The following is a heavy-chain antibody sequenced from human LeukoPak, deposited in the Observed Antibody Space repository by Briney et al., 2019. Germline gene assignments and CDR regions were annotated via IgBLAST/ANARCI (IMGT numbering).Heavy chain of an antibody. V-gene: IGHV6-1*01. CDR3: ARGMVKINYYTDV. J-gene: IGHJ6*03. CDR2: TYYRSKWYN. D-gene: IGHD4-23*01. Sequence: SQTLSLTCAISGDSVSSNSAAWNWIRQSPSRGLEWLGGTYYRSKWYNDYTVSMRSRITIDPDTSKDQFSLQLNSVTPEDTAVYYCARGMVKINYYTDVWGKGTTVTVSS. CDR1: GDSVSSNSAA.